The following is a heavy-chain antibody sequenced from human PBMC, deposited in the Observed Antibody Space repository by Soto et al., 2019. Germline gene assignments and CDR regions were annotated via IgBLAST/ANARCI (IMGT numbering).Heavy chain of an antibody. CDR1: GYTFANYW. J-gene: IGHJ1*01. D-gene: IGHD4-4*01. CDR3: ASLGYLLQPREH. Sequence: XESLKISCRTSGYTFANYWIDWVRHMPGRGLEWMGRIFPSDSDTRYNSSFEGQVTISSDRSIATAYRQWTSLKASDNAIYFCASLGYLLQPREHWGQENPVTVS. V-gene: IGHV5-51*01. CDR2: IFPSDSDT.